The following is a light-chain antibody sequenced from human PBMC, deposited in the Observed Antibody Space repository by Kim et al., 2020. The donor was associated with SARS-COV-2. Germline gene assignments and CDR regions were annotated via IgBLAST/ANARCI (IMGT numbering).Light chain of an antibody. V-gene: IGLV1-40*01. CDR3: QSYDSSLSGYV. Sequence: RVPISCTGSSPNIGAGYDVHWYQQLPGTAPKLLIYGNSNRPSGVPDRFSGSKSGTSASLAITGLQAEDEADYYCQSYDSSLSGYVFGTGTKVTVL. J-gene: IGLJ1*01. CDR1: SPNIGAGYD. CDR2: GNS.